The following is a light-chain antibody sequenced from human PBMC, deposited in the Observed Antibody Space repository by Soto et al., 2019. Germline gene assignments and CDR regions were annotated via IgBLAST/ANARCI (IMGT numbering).Light chain of an antibody. Sequence: DIQMTQSPSTLSASLGDRVTITCRASPSIDTWVAWYQQKPGTAPKLLVYKATILQRGVPSRFSGSGSGTEFTLAISNLQPDDFATYYCQQYENFSPWTFGQGTKVEIK. CDR2: KAT. CDR3: QQYENFSPWT. V-gene: IGKV1-5*03. J-gene: IGKJ1*01. CDR1: PSIDTW.